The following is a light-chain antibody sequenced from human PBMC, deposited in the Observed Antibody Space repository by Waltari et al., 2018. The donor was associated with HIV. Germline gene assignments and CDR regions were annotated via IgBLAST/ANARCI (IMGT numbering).Light chain of an antibody. CDR2: GNS. V-gene: IGLV1-40*01. Sequence: QSALTQPPSVSGAPGQRVTISCTGSRSNFGEGYHLHWYQQLPGTAPKLLIYGNSNRPSGVPDRFSGSKSGTSASLAITGLQAEDEADYYCQSYDSRLHVVFGGGTKLTVL. CDR1: RSNFGEGYH. CDR3: QSYDSRLHVV. J-gene: IGLJ2*01.